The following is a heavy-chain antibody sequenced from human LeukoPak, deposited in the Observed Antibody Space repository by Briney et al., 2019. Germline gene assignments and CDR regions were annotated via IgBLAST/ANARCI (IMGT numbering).Heavy chain of an antibody. CDR2: IYYTGST. CDR1: GGSISSYH. CDR3: ARENKHAFDI. D-gene: IGHD2/OR15-2a*01. V-gene: IGHV4-59*01. J-gene: IGHJ3*02. Sequence: PSETLSLTCTVSGGSISSYHWSWIRQPPGKGLEWIGYIYYTGSTDFNPSLTSRVAISVDTSKNQFSLKLSSVTAADSAVYYCARENKHAFDIWGQGTMVTVSS.